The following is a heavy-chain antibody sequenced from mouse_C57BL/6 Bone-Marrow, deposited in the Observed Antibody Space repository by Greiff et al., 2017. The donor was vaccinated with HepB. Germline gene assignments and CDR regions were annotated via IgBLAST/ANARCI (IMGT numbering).Heavy chain of an antibody. CDR1: GFTFSDYG. J-gene: IGHJ4*01. V-gene: IGHV5-15*01. CDR3: ARHHGSRAMDY. CDR2: ISNLAYSI. D-gene: IGHD1-1*01. Sequence: DVMLVESGGGLVQPGGSLKLSCAASGFTFSDYGMAWVRQAPRKGPEWVAFISNLAYSIYYADTVTGRFTISRENAKNTLYLEMSSLRSEDTAMYYCARHHGSRAMDYWGQGTSVTVSS.